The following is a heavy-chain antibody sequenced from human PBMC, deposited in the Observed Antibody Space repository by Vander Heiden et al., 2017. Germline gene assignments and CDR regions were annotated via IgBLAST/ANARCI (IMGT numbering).Heavy chain of an antibody. Sequence: VQPGRSLRLSCAASGFTFSSYAMHWVRQAPGKGLEWVAVISYDGSNKYYADSVKGRFTISRDNSKNTLYLQMNSLRAEDTAVYYCARDPTPDVRIAVAGYFDYWGQGTLVTVSS. J-gene: IGHJ4*02. CDR1: GFTFSSYA. V-gene: IGHV3-30*01. CDR2: ISYDGSNK. CDR3: ARDPTPDVRIAVAGYFDY. D-gene: IGHD6-19*01.